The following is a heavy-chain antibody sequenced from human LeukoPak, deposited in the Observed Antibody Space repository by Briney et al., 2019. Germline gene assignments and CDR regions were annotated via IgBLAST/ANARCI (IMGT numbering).Heavy chain of an antibody. CDR2: IYSGGST. CDR3: APEVWELQGASDI. V-gene: IGHV3-53*01. Sequence: PGGSLRLSCAASGFTVSSNYMSWVRQAPGKGLEWVSVIYSGGSTYYADSVKGRFTISRDNSKNTLYLQMNSLRAEDTALYYCAPEVWELQGASDIWGQGTMVTVSS. J-gene: IGHJ3*02. CDR1: GFTVSSNY. D-gene: IGHD1-26*01.